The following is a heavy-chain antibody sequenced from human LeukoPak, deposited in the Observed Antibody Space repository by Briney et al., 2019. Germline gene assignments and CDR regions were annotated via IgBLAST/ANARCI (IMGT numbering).Heavy chain of an antibody. Sequence: SETLSLTCTVSGGSINSGPYYWGWIRQSPGKGLEWIGSMYYTGSTHYNPSLKSRVTISVDTSKNEFSLKLSSVTAADTAVYYCARNNTLMMYPRGGEDKGFDYWGQGTLVTVSS. CDR2: MYYTGST. CDR3: ARNNTLMMYPRGGEDKGFDY. V-gene: IGHV4-39*01. D-gene: IGHD2-8*01. CDR1: GGSINSGPYY. J-gene: IGHJ4*02.